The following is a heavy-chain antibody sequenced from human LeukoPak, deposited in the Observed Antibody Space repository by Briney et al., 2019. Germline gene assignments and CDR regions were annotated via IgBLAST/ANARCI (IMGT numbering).Heavy chain of an antibody. Sequence: GGSLRLSCAASGFTFSSYWMHWVRQVPNQGLMWVSRINSDETISEYVDSVNGRFTISRDNAKNTLYLQMNSLRAEDTAVYFCFYGGYFQHWGQGTLVTVSS. CDR1: GFTFSSYW. CDR2: INSDETIS. CDR3: FYGGYFQH. J-gene: IGHJ1*01. V-gene: IGHV3-74*01. D-gene: IGHD2/OR15-2a*01.